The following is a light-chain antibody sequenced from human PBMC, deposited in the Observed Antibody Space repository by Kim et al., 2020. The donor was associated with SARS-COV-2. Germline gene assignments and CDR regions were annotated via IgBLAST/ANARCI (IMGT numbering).Light chain of an antibody. Sequence: VSTGERATLSCRASQSVSRNLAWYQQKPGQAPRLLIYGASTRASGIPDWFSGGGSGTEFTLTISSLQSEDLTVYYCQQYNNWPWTFGQGTKVEIK. V-gene: IGKV3-15*01. J-gene: IGKJ1*01. CDR2: GAS. CDR1: QSVSRN. CDR3: QQYNNWPWT.